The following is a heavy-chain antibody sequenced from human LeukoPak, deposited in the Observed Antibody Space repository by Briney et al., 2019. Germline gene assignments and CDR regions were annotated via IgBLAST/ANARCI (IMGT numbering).Heavy chain of an antibody. J-gene: IGHJ6*02. CDR3: AKDHLTTVRGDYYYYGMDV. Sequence: QPGRSLRLSCAGSGFIFDDYAMHWVRQAPGKGLEWVSGISWNSGSRDYADSVKGRFSISRDNAKNSLYLQMNRLRAEDTALYYCAKDHLTTVRGDYYYYGMDVWGQGTTVTVSS. D-gene: IGHD4-11*01. V-gene: IGHV3-9*01. CDR2: ISWNSGSR. CDR1: GFIFDDYA.